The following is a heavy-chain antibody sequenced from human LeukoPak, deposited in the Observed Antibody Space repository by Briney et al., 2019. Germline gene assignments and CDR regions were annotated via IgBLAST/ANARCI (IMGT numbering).Heavy chain of an antibody. Sequence: GASVKVSCKASGGTFSSYALSWVRQAPGQGLEWMGRIIPIFGTANYAQKFQGRVTITTDDSTSTAYMELSSLRSDDTAVYHCARCNHDFPEHNWFDPWGQGTLVTVSS. CDR3: ARCNHDFPEHNWFDP. CDR2: IIPIFGTA. D-gene: IGHD3-3*01. V-gene: IGHV1-69*05. J-gene: IGHJ5*02. CDR1: GGTFSSYA.